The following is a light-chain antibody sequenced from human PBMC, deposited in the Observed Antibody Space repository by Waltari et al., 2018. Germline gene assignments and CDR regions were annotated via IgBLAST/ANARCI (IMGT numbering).Light chain of an antibody. CDR3: QQSYTSPIT. Sequence: DIQMTQSPFSLSASVGDRVTISCRASQSIINYLNWYQQKPGKAPELLIYTASTLQSGVPSRFSGSGFGADFTLTISSLQPEDFAAYYCQQSYTSPITFGGGTNVEIK. CDR1: QSIINY. V-gene: IGKV1-39*01. CDR2: TAS. J-gene: IGKJ4*01.